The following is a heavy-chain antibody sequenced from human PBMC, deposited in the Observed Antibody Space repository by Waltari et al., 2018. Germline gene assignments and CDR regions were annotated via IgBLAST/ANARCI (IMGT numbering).Heavy chain of an antibody. CDR3: ARATVTTFNYFGLDV. D-gene: IGHD4-17*01. J-gene: IGHJ6*02. Sequence: EVQLVESGGGLVKPGGSLRLSCAASGFIFSSYSMNWVRQAPGKGLEWVSYIISLSNYRYYAESVKGRFAISRDNAKNSLYLQMNSLRAEDTAVYYCARATVTTFNYFGLDVWGQGTTVTVSS. CDR1: GFIFSSYS. V-gene: IGHV3-21*05. CDR2: IISLSNYR.